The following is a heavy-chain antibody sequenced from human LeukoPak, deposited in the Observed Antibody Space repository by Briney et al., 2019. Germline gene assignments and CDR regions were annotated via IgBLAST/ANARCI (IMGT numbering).Heavy chain of an antibody. Sequence: SETLSLTCTVSGGSISSSSYYWGWIRQPPGKGLEWIGSIYNSGSTYYNPSLKSRVTISVDTSKNQFSLKLSSVTAADTAVYYCARQYSYGYFDYWGQGTLVTVSS. CDR1: GGSISSSSYY. D-gene: IGHD5-18*01. CDR3: ARQYSYGYFDY. CDR2: IYNSGST. V-gene: IGHV4-39*01. J-gene: IGHJ4*02.